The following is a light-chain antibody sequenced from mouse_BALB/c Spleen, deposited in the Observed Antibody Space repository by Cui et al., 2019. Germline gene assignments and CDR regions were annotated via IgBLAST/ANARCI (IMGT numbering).Light chain of an antibody. CDR3: LQSDNLPYT. J-gene: IGKJ2*01. V-gene: IGKV17-121*01. CDR2: EGN. Sequence: ETTLTQSQDSLSMAIGEKVTIRCITGTDIDDDMNWYQQKPGEPPKLLISEGNTLRPGVPSRFYSSGYGTDFVFTIENMLSEDVADYYCLQSDNLPYTFGGGTKLEIK. CDR1: TDIDDD.